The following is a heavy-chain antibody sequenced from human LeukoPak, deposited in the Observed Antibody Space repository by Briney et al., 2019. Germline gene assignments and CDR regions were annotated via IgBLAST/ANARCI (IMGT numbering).Heavy chain of an antibody. J-gene: IGHJ4*02. CDR1: GYIFTAYY. V-gene: IGHV1-2*02. CDR2: INPNSGDT. Sequence: ASVKVSCRASGYIFTAYYMHWVRQAPGQGLEWMGWINPNSGDTKYAQKFQGRFTMTRDTSTSTADLELKSLIYDDTAVYYCARAEAIDYWGQGTLVTVSS. CDR3: ARAEAIDY.